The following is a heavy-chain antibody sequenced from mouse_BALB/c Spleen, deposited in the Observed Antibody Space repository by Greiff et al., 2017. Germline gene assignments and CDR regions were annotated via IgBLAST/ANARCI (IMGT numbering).Heavy chain of an antibody. D-gene: IGHD2-14*01. CDR1: GFTFCSFG. Sequence: EVKLVESGGGLVQPGGSRKLSCAVSGFTFCSFGMHWVRQAPEKGLEWVAYISSGSSTIYYADTETGRFTISRDNPKNTLLLQITSLRSEDTAMYNCARSSTTGPYAMDYWGQGTSVTVSS. CDR2: ISSGSSTI. CDR3: ARSSTTGPYAMDY. J-gene: IGHJ4*01. V-gene: IGHV5-17*02.